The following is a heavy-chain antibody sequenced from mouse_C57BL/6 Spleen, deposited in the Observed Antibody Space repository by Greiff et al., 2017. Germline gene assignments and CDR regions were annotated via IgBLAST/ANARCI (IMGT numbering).Heavy chain of an antibody. Sequence: EVQLQQSGAELVKPGASVKLSCTASGFNIKDYYMHWVKQRTEQGLEWIGRLDPEDGETKYAPQFQGKATITAATSSNTAYLPLSSLTSEDTAVYYCATNYYGSSFDYWGQGTTLPVAS. CDR3: ATNYYGSSFDY. D-gene: IGHD1-1*01. CDR1: GFNIKDYY. V-gene: IGHV14-2*01. J-gene: IGHJ2*01. CDR2: LDPEDGET.